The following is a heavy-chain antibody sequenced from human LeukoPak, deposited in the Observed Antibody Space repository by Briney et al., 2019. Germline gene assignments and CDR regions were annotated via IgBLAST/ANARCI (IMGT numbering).Heavy chain of an antibody. J-gene: IGHJ6*03. V-gene: IGHV1-69*05. CDR2: INPIFGTA. Sequence: SSVYLSCKSSGGTLSSYAIRCVPRAPRQGLESVGWINPIFGTANYAQKFQGRVTNTTDESTSPGYMELSSLRSEDTAVYYCARDPPYFFMDGWGKGATVTVSS. CDR1: GGTLSSYA. CDR3: ARDPPYFFMDG.